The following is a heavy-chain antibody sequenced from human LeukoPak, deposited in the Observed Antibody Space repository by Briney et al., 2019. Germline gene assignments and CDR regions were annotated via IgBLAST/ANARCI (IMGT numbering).Heavy chain of an antibody. CDR3: AKDKGIVGATLYYFDY. V-gene: IGHV3-21*04. D-gene: IGHD1-26*01. CDR1: GFTFSSYN. J-gene: IGHJ4*02. Sequence: GSLRLSCAASGFTFSSYNVNWVRQAPGKGLEWVSFISSSGTYIYYADSVKGRFTISRDNAKNSLYLQMNSLRAEDTALYYCAKDKGIVGATLYYFDYWGQGTLVTVSS. CDR2: ISSSGTYI.